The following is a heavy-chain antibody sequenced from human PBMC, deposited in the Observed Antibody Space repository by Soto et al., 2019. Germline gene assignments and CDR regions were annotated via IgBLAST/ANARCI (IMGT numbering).Heavy chain of an antibody. CDR2: IYYSGST. CDR3: ATLWFGEGNY. V-gene: IGHV4-39*01. D-gene: IGHD3-10*01. Sequence: SETRSLTCTVSGGSISSGDYYWSWIRQHPGKGLEWIGYIYYSGSTYYNPSLKSRVTISVDTSKNQFSLKLSSVTAADTAVYYCATLWFGEGNYWGQGTLVTVS. CDR1: GGSISSGDYY. J-gene: IGHJ4*02.